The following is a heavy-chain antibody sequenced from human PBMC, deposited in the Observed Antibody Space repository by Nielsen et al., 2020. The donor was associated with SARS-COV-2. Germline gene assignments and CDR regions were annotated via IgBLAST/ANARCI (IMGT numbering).Heavy chain of an antibody. V-gene: IGHV1-8*01. Sequence: ASVQVSCKASGYTFTSYDINWVRQATGQGLEWMGWMNPNSGNTGYAQKFQGRVTMTRNTSISTAYMELSSLRSDDTAVYYCARDYSRVPGFYYYYGMDVWGQGTTVTVSS. D-gene: IGHD3-10*01. J-gene: IGHJ6*02. CDR2: MNPNSGNT. CDR1: GYTFTSYD. CDR3: ARDYSRVPGFYYYYGMDV.